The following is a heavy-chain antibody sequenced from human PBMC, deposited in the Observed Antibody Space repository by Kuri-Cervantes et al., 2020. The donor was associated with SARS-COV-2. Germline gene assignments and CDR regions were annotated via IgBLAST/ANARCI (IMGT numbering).Heavy chain of an antibody. Sequence: SGPTLVKPTQTLTLTCTFSGLSLNSNGACVSWIRQPPGRALEWLARIDWDDDTYYSTSLNTRLSISKDTSKDQVVLTMTNMDPVDTATYYCVRIRAATVIADYWGQGTLVTVSS. J-gene: IGHJ4*02. D-gene: IGHD4-11*01. CDR3: VRIRAATVIADY. CDR2: IDWDDDT. CDR1: GLSLNSNGAC. V-gene: IGHV2-70*11.